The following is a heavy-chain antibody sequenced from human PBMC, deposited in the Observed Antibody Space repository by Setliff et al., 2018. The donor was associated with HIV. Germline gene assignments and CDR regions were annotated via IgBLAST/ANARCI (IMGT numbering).Heavy chain of an antibody. J-gene: IGHJ6*03. CDR3: ARVTSSSWHPYYYYYYMDV. Sequence: SETLSLTCTVSGGSISSYYWSWIRQPPGKGLEWIGYIYTSGSTNYNPSLKSRVTISVDTSKNQFSLKLSSVTAADTAVYYCARVTSSSWHPYYYYYYMDVWGKGTTVTVS. CDR1: GGSISSYY. D-gene: IGHD6-13*01. V-gene: IGHV4-4*08. CDR2: IYTSGST.